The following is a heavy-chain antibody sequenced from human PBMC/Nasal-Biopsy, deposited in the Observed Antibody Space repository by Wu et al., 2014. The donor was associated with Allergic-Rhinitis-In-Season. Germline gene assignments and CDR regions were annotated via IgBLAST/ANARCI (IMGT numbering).Heavy chain of an antibody. J-gene: IGHJ4*02. V-gene: IGHV4-61*02. D-gene: IGHD2-15*01. CDR1: GGSITSGSYF. CDR2: IYTSGSA. Sequence: TLSLTCTVSGGSITSGSYFWSWIRQPAGKGLEWIGRIYTSGSANYNPSLKSRVTMSVDTSKNQISLKLSSVTAADTAVYYCDERKCCSGEGLDYWGQGTLVTVSS. CDR3: DERKCCSGEGLDY.